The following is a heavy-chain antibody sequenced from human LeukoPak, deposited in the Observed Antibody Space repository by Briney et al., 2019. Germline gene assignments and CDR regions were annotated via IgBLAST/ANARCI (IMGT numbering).Heavy chain of an antibody. Sequence: GGSLRLSCAASGFTFSSYAMHWVRQAPGKGLEWVAVISYDGSNKYYADSVKGRFTISRDNSKNTLYLQMNSLRAEDTAVYYCAKAIPYGDYVDNSGYWGQGTLVTVSS. V-gene: IGHV3-30*04. D-gene: IGHD4-17*01. CDR2: ISYDGSNK. CDR3: AKAIPYGDYVDNSGY. CDR1: GFTFSSYA. J-gene: IGHJ4*02.